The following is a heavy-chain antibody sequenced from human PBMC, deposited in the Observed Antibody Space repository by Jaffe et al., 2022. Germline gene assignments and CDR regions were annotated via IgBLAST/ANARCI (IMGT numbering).Heavy chain of an antibody. CDR1: GFTFSSYG. CDR2: IRSDGSNK. J-gene: IGHJ4*02. Sequence: QVQLVESGGGVVQPGGSLRLSCAASGFTFSSYGMHWVRQAPGKGLEWVAFIRSDGSNKYYADSVKGRFTISRDNSKNTLYLQMNSLRPEDTAVYYCANNKGGLRYFNDYWGQGTLVTVSS. D-gene: IGHD3-9*01. V-gene: IGHV3-30*02. CDR3: ANNKGGLRYFNDY.